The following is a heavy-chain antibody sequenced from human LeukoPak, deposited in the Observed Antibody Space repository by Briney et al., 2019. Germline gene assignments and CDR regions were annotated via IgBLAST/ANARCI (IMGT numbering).Heavy chain of an antibody. CDR3: ARGGGGYSYGYEELDAFDI. CDR2: IYYSGST. CDR1: GGSISSSSYY. Sequence: PSETLSLTCTVSGGSISSSSYYWGWIRQPPGKGLEWIGSIYYSGSTYYNPPLKSRVTISVDTSKNQFSLKLSSVTAADTAAYYCARGGGGYSYGYEELDAFDIWGQGTVVTVSS. J-gene: IGHJ3*02. V-gene: IGHV4-39*01. D-gene: IGHD5-18*01.